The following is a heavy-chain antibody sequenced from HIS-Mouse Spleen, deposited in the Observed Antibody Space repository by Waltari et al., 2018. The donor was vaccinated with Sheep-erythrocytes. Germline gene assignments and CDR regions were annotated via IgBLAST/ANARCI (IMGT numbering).Heavy chain of an antibody. CDR2: SSWNSGSI. J-gene: IGHJ3*02. CDR1: GFTFDDYA. CDR3: AKGAFDI. Sequence: EVQLVESGGGLVQPGRSLRLSCAASGFTFDDYAMHWVRQAPGKGLEWVSGSSWNSGSIGYADSVKGRFTISRDNAKNSLYLQMNSLRAEDTALYYCAKGAFDIWGQGTMVTVSS. V-gene: IGHV3-9*01.